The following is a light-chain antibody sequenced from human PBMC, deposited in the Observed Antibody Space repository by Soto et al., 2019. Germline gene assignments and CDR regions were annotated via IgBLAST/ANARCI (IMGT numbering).Light chain of an antibody. CDR3: QQYDGSPPWT. CDR2: GAS. Sequence: EIVLTQSPGTLSFSPGEGATLSCRASQSVSSTSLAWYQQKPDQAPRLLIYGASNRATGIPDRFSGSGSGTDFTLTISRLEPEDFAVYYCQQYDGSPPWTFGLGTKV. V-gene: IGKV3-20*01. CDR1: QSVSSTS. J-gene: IGKJ1*01.